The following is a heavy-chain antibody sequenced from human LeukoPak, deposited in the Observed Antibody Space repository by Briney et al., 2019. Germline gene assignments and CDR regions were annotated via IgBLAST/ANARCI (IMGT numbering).Heavy chain of an antibody. Sequence: GGSLRLSCAASGFTFSNYWMHWVRQAPGKGLVWVSRTNSDGGSTSYADSVKGRFTISRDNAKNTLYLQMNSLRAEDTAVYYCARKYSGSYWYYFDYWGQGTLVTVSS. D-gene: IGHD1-26*01. CDR1: GFTFSNYW. CDR2: TNSDGGST. V-gene: IGHV3-74*01. J-gene: IGHJ4*02. CDR3: ARKYSGSYWYYFDY.